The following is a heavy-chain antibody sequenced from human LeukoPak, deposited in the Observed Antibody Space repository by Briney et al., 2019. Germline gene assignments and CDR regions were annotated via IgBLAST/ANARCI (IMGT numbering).Heavy chain of an antibody. V-gene: IGHV1-8*02. J-gene: IGHJ5*02. CDR1: GGTFSSYA. D-gene: IGHD3-10*01. Sequence: ASVKVSCKASGGTFSSYAINWVRQATGQGLEWMGWMNPITGNTGYARQFQGRITMTRVTSTSTAYMELTSLRSEDTAVYYCVRDGEGVAISVNYWFDPWGQGTLVTVSS. CDR3: VRDGEGVAISVNYWFDP. CDR2: MNPITGNT.